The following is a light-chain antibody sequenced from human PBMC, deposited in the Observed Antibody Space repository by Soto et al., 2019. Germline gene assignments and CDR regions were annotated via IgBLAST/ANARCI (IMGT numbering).Light chain of an antibody. CDR1: GSDIGTYNF. CDR2: EVA. Sequence: QSVLTQPASVSGSPGQSITISCSGSGSDIGTYNFVSWYQHHPGRAPKLIISEVANRPSGVSDRFSGSKSGSLASLTISGLQADDEALYYCSSYTNTGTLVVFGVGTKVTVL. CDR3: SSYTNTGTLVV. V-gene: IGLV2-14*01. J-gene: IGLJ3*02.